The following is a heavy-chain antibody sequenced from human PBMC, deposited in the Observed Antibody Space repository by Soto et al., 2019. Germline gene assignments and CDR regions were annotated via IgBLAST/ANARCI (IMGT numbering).Heavy chain of an antibody. J-gene: IGHJ4*02. CDR1: GLTFSGYG. V-gene: IGHV3-23*01. Sequence: EVQLLESGGGLVQPGGSLRLSCAASGLTFSGYGMSWVRQAPGTGLEGVSAISGSGSSTYYADSVKGRFTISRDDSKNIPFLQMNSLRAEDTAVYYCVTRSRGLQSSPPRLDSWGQGTLVTVSS. CDR3: VTRSRGLQSSPPRLDS. D-gene: IGHD4-4*01. CDR2: ISGSGSST.